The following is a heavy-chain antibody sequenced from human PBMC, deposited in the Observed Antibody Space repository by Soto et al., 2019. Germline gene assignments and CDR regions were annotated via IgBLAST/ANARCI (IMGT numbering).Heavy chain of an antibody. CDR3: AISRISTAVAGETEYYFDY. V-gene: IGHV1-2*04. Sequence: ASVKVSCKASGYIFTGYYMHWVRQAPGQGLERMGWINPNSGDTNYTQKIQGWVTMTRDTSISTAYMELSRLRSDDTAVYYCAISRISTAVAGETEYYFDYWGQGTLVTVSS. J-gene: IGHJ4*02. CDR1: GYIFTGYY. D-gene: IGHD6-19*01. CDR2: INPNSGDT.